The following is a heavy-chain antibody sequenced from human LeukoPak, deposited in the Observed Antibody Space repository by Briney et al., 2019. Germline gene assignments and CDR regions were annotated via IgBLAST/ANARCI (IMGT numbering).Heavy chain of an antibody. CDR2: IHQDGSQE. CDR1: GFTFTSHW. V-gene: IGHV3-7*03. J-gene: IGHJ4*02. CDR3: ARYGGSHLDY. Sequence: GGSLRLSCAASGFTFTSHWMAWVRQAPGKGLEWVANIHQDGSQEYYVDSVKGRFTLSRDNAKNSLYLQMNSLRAEDTAVYYCARYGGSHLDYWGQGTLVTVSS. D-gene: IGHD1-26*01.